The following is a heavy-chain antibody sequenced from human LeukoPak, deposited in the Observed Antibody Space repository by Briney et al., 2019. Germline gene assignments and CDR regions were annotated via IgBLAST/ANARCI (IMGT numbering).Heavy chain of an antibody. V-gene: IGHV1-2*02. CDR1: GYTFTGYY. D-gene: IGHD5-12*01. CDR3: ARGVDGLDY. CDR2: INSNTSAT. J-gene: IGHJ4*02. Sequence: DSVKVSCKPSGYTFTGYYMHWVRQAPGQGLERMGWINSNTSATSYSQTFQGRVSMTRDTSISTAYMELSRLTFDDTAIYYCARGVDGLDYWGQGTLVTVSS.